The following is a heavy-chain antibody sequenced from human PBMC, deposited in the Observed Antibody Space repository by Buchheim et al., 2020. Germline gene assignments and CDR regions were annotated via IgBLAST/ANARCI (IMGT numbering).Heavy chain of an antibody. CDR2: INHSGST. D-gene: IGHD3-3*01. CDR1: GGSFSGYY. Sequence: QVQLQQWGAGLLKPSETLSLTCAVYGGSFSGYYWSWIRQPPGKGLEWIGEINHSGSTNYNPSLKSRVTISVDTSKNQFSLKLSSVTAADTAVYYCARSITIFGVVIEGGDWFDPWGQGTL. CDR3: ARSITIFGVVIEGGDWFDP. V-gene: IGHV4-34*01. J-gene: IGHJ5*02.